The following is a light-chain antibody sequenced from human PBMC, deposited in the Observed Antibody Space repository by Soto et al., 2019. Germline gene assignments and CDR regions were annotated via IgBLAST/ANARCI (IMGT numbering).Light chain of an antibody. CDR1: QSISSW. Sequence: DIQMTQSPSTLSASVGDRVTITCRASQSISSWLAWYQQKPGKAPKLLIYTASSLGSGVPSRFSGSGSGTAFTLTSSSQQPDDSAPYYRQQYTSLYTFGQGTKLDI. J-gene: IGKJ2*01. CDR2: TAS. V-gene: IGKV1-5*03. CDR3: QQYTSLYT.